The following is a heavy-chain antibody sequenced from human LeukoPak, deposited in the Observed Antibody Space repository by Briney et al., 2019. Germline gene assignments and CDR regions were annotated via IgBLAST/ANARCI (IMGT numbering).Heavy chain of an antibody. J-gene: IGHJ4*02. V-gene: IGHV3-30*02. D-gene: IGHD4-17*01. Sequence: GGSLRLSCAASGFTFSSYGIHWVRQAPGKGLEWVAFIRYDGNNKYYEDSVKGRFTISRDNSKNTLYLQMNSLRAEDTAVYYCAKERRYYFDYWGQGTLVTVSS. CDR1: GFTFSSYG. CDR3: AKERRYYFDY. CDR2: IRYDGNNK.